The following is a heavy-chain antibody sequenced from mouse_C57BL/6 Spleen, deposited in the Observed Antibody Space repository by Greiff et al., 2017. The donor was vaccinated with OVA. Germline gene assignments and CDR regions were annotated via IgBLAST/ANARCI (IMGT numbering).Heavy chain of an antibody. V-gene: IGHV1-81*01. CDR3: ARNDGYPGAY. CDR1: GYTFTSYG. J-gene: IGHJ3*01. Sequence: QVHVKQSGAELARPGASVKLSCKASGYTFTSYGISWVKQRTGQGLEWIGEIYPRSGNTYYNEKFKGKATLTADKSSSTAYMELRSLTSEDSAVYFCARNDGYPGAYWGQGTLVTVSA. D-gene: IGHD2-3*01. CDR2: IYPRSGNT.